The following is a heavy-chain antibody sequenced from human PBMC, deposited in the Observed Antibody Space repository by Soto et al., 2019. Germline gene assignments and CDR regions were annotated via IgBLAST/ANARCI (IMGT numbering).Heavy chain of an antibody. V-gene: IGHV1-8*01. D-gene: IGHD3-9*01. Sequence: ASVKVSCKASGYTFTSYDINWVRQATGQGLEYMGWMNPNSGNTGYAQKFQGRVTMTRNTSISTAYMELSSLRSDDTAVYYCARVAGLNYDILTGXYIPAENINYGMYVWGQGTTVTVSS. CDR1: GYTFTSYD. CDR2: MNPNSGNT. J-gene: IGHJ6*02. CDR3: ARVAGLNYDILTGXYIPAENINYGMYV.